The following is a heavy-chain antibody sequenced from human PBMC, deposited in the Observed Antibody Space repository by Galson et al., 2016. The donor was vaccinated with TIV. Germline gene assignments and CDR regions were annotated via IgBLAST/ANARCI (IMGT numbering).Heavy chain of an antibody. CDR3: ARVQWGSSFMSYYYHLDV. CDR2: INHFRSS. D-gene: IGHD3-16*01. J-gene: IGHJ6*03. CDR1: GGSVSGYY. Sequence: LSLTCGVYGGSVSGYYWGWFRQPPGKGLEWIGEINHFRSSNYNPSLKSRLTISIDTPKKQFSLRLRSVTAADTAVYYCARVQWGSSFMSYYYHLDVWGKGTTVIVSS. V-gene: IGHV4-34*01.